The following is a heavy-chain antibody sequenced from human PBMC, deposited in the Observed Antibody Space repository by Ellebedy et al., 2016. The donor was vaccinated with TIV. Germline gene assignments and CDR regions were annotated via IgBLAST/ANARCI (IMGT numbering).Heavy chain of an antibody. V-gene: IGHV4-4*02. D-gene: IGHD3-22*01. CDR3: ARGDRRDSSGPGY. CDR1: GDSISSGNW. CDR2: VYHTGST. Sequence: MPGGSLRLSCAVSGDSISSGNWWSWVRQPPGKGLEWIGEVYHTGSTYYNPSLKSRFAISVDTSKNQFSLKLSSVTAADTAVYYCARGDRRDSSGPGYWGQGTLVTVSS. J-gene: IGHJ4*02.